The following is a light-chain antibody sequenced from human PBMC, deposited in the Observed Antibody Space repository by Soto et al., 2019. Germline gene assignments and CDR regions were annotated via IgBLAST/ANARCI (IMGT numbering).Light chain of an antibody. CDR2: DAS. V-gene: IGKV3D-15*01. CDR3: QQYDKWPRT. CDR1: QSVSSY. J-gene: IGKJ1*01. Sequence: EIVMTQSPATLSVSPGERVTLSCRASQSVSSYVAWYQQKPGQAPRLLIYDASNRATGIPARFSGGGSWAEYTLTISSLQSEDFAVYYCQQYDKWPRTFGQGTKVDIK.